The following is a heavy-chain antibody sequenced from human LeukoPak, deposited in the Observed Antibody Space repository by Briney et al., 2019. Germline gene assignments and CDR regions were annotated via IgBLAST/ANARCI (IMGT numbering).Heavy chain of an antibody. D-gene: IGHD4-17*01. CDR1: GFTFSDYY. J-gene: IGHJ4*02. Sequence: GGSLRLSCAASGFTFSDYYTSSIRRAPGKGLERVSYISSSGSTIYYAASVKGRFTFSWNNPKNSLYLRRNRRRAGDTAVFYVARALSSRDYVGNFVYWGQRALGTASS. CDR3: ARALSSRDYVGNFVY. CDR2: ISSSGSTI. V-gene: IGHV3-11*04.